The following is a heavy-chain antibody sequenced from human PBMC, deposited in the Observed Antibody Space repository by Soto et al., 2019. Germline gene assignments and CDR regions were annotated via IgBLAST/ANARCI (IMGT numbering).Heavy chain of an antibody. J-gene: IGHJ5*02. CDR1: GYTFTSYD. V-gene: IGHV1-8*01. CDR3: ARGMRGYSSSWSRGWFDP. Sequence: QVQLVQSGAEVKKPGASVKVSCKASGYTFTSYDINWVRQATGQGLEWMGWMNPNSGNTGYAQKFQGRVXXXXXXXXXXXXXXXXXXXXXXXXXXXCARGMRGYSSSWSRGWFDPWGQGTLVTVSS. CDR2: MNPNSGNT. D-gene: IGHD6-13*01.